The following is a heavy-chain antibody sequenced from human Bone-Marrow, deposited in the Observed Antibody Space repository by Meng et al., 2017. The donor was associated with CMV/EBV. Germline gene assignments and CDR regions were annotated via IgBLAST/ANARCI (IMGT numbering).Heavy chain of an antibody. V-gene: IGHV3-23*01. CDR1: GFTFSSYS. CDR2: ITGSGETT. Sequence: GESLKISCAASGFTFSSYSMNWVRQVPGKGLEWVSTITGSGETTWHIDPVRGRFTISRDNSKSTLFLQMSSLGAEDTAVYYCAKVGEKGTHGVYPFGSWGQGTLVTVSS. D-gene: IGHD2-8*01. J-gene: IGHJ4*02. CDR3: AKVGEKGTHGVYPFGS.